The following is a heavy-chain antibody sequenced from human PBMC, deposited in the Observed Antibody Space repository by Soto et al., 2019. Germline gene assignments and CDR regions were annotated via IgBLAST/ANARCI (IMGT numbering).Heavy chain of an antibody. Sequence: PSETLSLTCAVAGGSISSGGYSWSWIRQPPGKGLEWIGYIYHSGTTYFNPSLKSRVTMSVDKSRNQFSLKLSSVTAADTAVYYCARVVVPDPIWGYNYFDPWGRGTLVTVSS. V-gene: IGHV4-30-2*01. CDR3: ARVVVPDPIWGYNYFDP. J-gene: IGHJ5*02. D-gene: IGHD2-2*01. CDR2: IYHSGTT. CDR1: GGSISSGGYS.